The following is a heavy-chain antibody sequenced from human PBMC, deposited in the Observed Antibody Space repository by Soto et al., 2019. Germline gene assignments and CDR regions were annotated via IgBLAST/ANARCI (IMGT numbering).Heavy chain of an antibody. Sequence: PSGTLSLTCTVSGGSISSDGYYWSWIRQHPGKGLEYIGYIYHSGDSYYTPSLGRRVTISVDTSENQFSLHLRSVTAADTAVYYCARENYKCGYPHNRFDPSCQARPVSVSS. CDR2: IYHSGDS. D-gene: IGHD3-22*01. V-gene: IGHV4-31*03. J-gene: IGHJ5*02. CDR1: GGSISSDGYY. CDR3: ARENYKCGYPHNRFDP.